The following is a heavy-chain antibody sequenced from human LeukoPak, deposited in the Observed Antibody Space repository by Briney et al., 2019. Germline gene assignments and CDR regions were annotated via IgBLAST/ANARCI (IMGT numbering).Heavy chain of an antibody. CDR1: GDSVSSNSAA. Sequence: SQTLSLTCAISGDSVSSNSAAWNWIRQSPSRGLEWLGRTYYRSKWYNDYAVSVKSRITINPDTSKNQFSLQLNSVTPEDTAVYYCARDLSYYDSSGQGDYYFDYWGQGTLDTVSS. V-gene: IGHV6-1*01. CDR3: ARDLSYYDSSGQGDYYFDY. J-gene: IGHJ4*02. CDR2: TYYRSKWYN. D-gene: IGHD3-22*01.